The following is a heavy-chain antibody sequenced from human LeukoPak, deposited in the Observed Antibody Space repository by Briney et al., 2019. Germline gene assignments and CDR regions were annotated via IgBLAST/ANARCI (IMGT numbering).Heavy chain of an antibody. D-gene: IGHD5-18*01. J-gene: IGHJ4*02. Sequence: GASVKVSCKASGYTFTGYYMHWVRQAPGQGLEWMGWINPKSGGTKYGQNFQGRVTMTRDTSITTAHMELTGLRSDDTAVHYCAREYVDTAMVYFGYWGQGTLVTVSS. CDR3: AREYVDTAMVYFGY. CDR2: INPKSGGT. CDR1: GYTFTGYY. V-gene: IGHV1-2*02.